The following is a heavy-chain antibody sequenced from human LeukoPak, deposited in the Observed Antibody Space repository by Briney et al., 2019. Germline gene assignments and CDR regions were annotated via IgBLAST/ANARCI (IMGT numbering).Heavy chain of an antibody. V-gene: IGHV1-69*04. CDR1: GGTFSSYA. Sequence: ASVKVSCKASGGTFSSYAISWVRQAPGQGLEWMGRIIPILGIANYAQKFQGRVTITADKSTSTAYMELSSLRSEDTAVYYCARGPGILTGYFSTPSPYYFDHWGQGTLVTVSS. CDR2: IIPILGIA. D-gene: IGHD3-9*01. CDR3: ARGPGILTGYFSTPSPYYFDH. J-gene: IGHJ4*02.